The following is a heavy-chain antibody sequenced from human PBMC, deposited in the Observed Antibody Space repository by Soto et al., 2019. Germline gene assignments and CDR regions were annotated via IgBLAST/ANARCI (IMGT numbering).Heavy chain of an antibody. CDR2: IWYDGSNK. CDR1: GFTFSSYG. D-gene: IGHD4-17*01. CDR3: ARDYTVTKYNWFDP. V-gene: IGHV3-33*01. Sequence: GGSLRLSCAASGFTFSSYGMHWVRQAPGKGLEWVAVIWYDGSNKFYEDSVKGRFTISRDNSKNTLYLKMNSLRAEDTVVYYCARDYTVTKYNWFDPWGQGTLVTVSS. J-gene: IGHJ5*02.